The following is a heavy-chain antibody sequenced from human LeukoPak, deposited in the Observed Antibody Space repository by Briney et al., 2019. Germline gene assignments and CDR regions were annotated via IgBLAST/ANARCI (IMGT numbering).Heavy chain of an antibody. CDR3: ARGNVVVVAATRRYNWFDP. CDR2: INHSGST. Sequence: PSETLSLTCAVYGGSFSGYYWSWIRQPPGKGLEWIGEINHSGSTNYNPSLKSRVTISVDTSKNQFSLKLSSVTAADTAVYYRARGNVVVVAATRRYNWFDPWGQGTLITVSS. J-gene: IGHJ5*02. CDR1: GGSFSGYY. V-gene: IGHV4-34*01. D-gene: IGHD2-15*01.